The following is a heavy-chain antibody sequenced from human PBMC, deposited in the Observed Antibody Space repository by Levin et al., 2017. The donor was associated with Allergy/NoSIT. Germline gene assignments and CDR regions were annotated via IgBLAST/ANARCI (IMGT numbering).Heavy chain of an antibody. CDR1: GGSFSGYY. Sequence: SQTLSLTCAVYGGSFSGYYWSWIRQPPGKGLEWIGEINHSGSTNYNPSLKSRVTISVDTSKNQFSLKLSSVTAADTAVYYCARGTSYYGSGSYYGPRYYYYDDYMDVWGKGTTVTVSS. V-gene: IGHV4-34*01. CDR3: ARGTSYYGSGSYYGPRYYYYDDYMDV. CDR2: INHSGST. J-gene: IGHJ6*03. D-gene: IGHD3-10*01.